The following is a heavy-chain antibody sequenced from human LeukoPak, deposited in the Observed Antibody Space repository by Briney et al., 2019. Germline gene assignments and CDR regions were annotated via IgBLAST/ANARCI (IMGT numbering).Heavy chain of an antibody. V-gene: IGHV4-4*07. CDR1: GGSISSYY. Sequence: SETLSLTCTVSGGSISSYYWSWIRQPAGKGLEWIGRIYTSGSTNYNPSLKSRVTMSVDTSKNQFSLKLSSATAADTAVYYCARGRDGSPIYYYYYGMDVWGQGTTVTVSS. CDR3: ARGRDGSPIYYYYYGMDV. CDR2: IYTSGST. D-gene: IGHD1-26*01. J-gene: IGHJ6*02.